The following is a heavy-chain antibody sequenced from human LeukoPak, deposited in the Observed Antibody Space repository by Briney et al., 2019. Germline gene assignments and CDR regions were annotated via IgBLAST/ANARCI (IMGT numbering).Heavy chain of an antibody. D-gene: IGHD3-10*01. CDR2: INHSGST. Sequence: SETLSLTRAVYGGSFSGYYWSWIRQPPGKGLEWIGEINHSGSTNYNPSLKSRVTISVDTSKNQFSLKLSSVTAADTAVYYCARGGENSGMDVWGQGTTVTVSS. J-gene: IGHJ6*02. V-gene: IGHV4-34*01. CDR1: GGSFSGYY. CDR3: ARGGENSGMDV.